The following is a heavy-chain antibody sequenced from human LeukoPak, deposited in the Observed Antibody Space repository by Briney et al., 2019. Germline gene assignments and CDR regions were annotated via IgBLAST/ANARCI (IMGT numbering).Heavy chain of an antibody. D-gene: IGHD6-19*01. V-gene: IGHV1-46*01. CDR2: INPSGGST. CDR3: AGEGVAGDNWFDP. J-gene: IGHJ5*02. CDR1: GYTFTSYY. Sequence: ASVKVSCKASGYTFTSYYMHWVRQAPGQGLEWMGIINPSGGSTSYAQKFQGRVTMTRDMSTSTVYMELSSLRSEDTAVYYCAGEGVAGDNWFDPWGQGTLVTVSS.